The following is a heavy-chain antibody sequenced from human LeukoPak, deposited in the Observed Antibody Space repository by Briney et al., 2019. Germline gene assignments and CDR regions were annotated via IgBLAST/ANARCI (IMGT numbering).Heavy chain of an antibody. Sequence: GGSLRLSCSASGFIFNNNDMSWVRQAPGKGLEWVSGISGSGGRTTYADSVKGRFTISRDNAKNSLYLQMNSLRAEDTAVYYCARGGGYNHWGYDAFDIWGQGTMVTVSS. CDR3: ARGGGYNHWGYDAFDI. J-gene: IGHJ3*02. CDR1: GFIFNNND. V-gene: IGHV3-23*01. D-gene: IGHD5-24*01. CDR2: ISGSGGRT.